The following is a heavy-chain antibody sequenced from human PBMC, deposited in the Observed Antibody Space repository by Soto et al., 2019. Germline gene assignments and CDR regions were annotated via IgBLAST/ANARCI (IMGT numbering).Heavy chain of an antibody. CDR2: IIPIPGTA. CDR1: GGTFGSYA. D-gene: IGHD2-2*01. Sequence: QVQLVQSGAEVKKPGSSVKVSCKASGGTFGSYAISWVRQAPGQGLEWMGGIIPIPGTANYAQKFQGRVTIATDESTSTADMELSSLRSEDTTVYYCARSQGSSNSVEIYYYYDYGMDGWGQGTRVTVSS. J-gene: IGHJ6*02. V-gene: IGHV1-69*01. CDR3: ARSQGSSNSVEIYYYYDYGMDG.